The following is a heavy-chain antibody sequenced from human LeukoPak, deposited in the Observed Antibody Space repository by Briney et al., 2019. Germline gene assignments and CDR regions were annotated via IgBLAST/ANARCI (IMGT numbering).Heavy chain of an antibody. J-gene: IGHJ4*02. V-gene: IGHV4-39*01. Sequence: NSTETLSLTCTVSGGSISSSSYYWGWIRQPPGKWLEWIGSIYYSGSTYYNPSLKSRVTISVDTSKNQFSLKLSSVTAADTAVYYCASPPQYCSSTSCYMVYWGQGTLVTVSS. CDR2: IYYSGST. CDR3: ASPPQYCSSTSCYMVY. D-gene: IGHD2-2*02. CDR1: GGSISSSSYY.